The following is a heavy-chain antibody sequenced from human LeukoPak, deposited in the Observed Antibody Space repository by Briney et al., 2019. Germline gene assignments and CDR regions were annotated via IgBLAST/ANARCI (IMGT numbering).Heavy chain of an antibody. V-gene: IGHV4-39*07. CDR2: IYYSGST. CDR1: GGSISSSSYY. D-gene: IGHD6-6*01. CDR3: ARFSGRGSSSDY. J-gene: IGHJ4*02. Sequence: SETLSLTCTVSGGSISSSSYYWGWIRQPPGKGLEWIGSIYYSGSTYYNPSLKSRVTISVDTSKNQFSLKLSSVTAADTAVYYCARFSGRGSSSDYWGQGTLVTVSS.